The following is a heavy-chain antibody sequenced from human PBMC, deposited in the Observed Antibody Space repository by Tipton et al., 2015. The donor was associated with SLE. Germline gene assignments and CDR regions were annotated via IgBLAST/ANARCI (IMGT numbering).Heavy chain of an antibody. V-gene: IGHV3-23*01. CDR1: GGSFSDYY. CDR3: ATHRDLAAWEAPFDY. CDR2: ISGSGGST. Sequence: LSLTCAVYGGSFSDYYMSWVRQAPGKGLEWVSAISGSGGSTYYADSVKGRFTISRDNSKNTLYLQMNSLRAEDTAVYYCATHRDLAAWEAPFDYWGQGTLVTVSS. D-gene: IGHD6-6*01. J-gene: IGHJ4*02.